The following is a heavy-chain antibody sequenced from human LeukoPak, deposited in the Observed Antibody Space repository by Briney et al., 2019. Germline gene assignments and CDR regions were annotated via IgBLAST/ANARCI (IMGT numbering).Heavy chain of an antibody. Sequence: SVKVSCKASGGTFSSYAISWVRQAPGQGLEWMGGIIPIFGTANYAQKFQGRVTITADESTSTAYMELSSLRSEDTAVYYCARREGYSSSSAWFDPWGQGTLATDSS. V-gene: IGHV1-69*01. CDR1: GGTFSSYA. D-gene: IGHD6-6*01. CDR2: IIPIFGTA. J-gene: IGHJ5*02. CDR3: ARREGYSSSSAWFDP.